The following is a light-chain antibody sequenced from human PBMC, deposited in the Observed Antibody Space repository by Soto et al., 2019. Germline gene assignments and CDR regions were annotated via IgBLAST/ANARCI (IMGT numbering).Light chain of an antibody. J-gene: IGKJ1*01. CDR1: QSVSSKY. V-gene: IGKV3-20*01. CDR2: GAS. Sequence: EIVMTQSPGSLSLSPGERATLSCRASQSVSSKYLGWYQQKPGQAPRLLIYGASNRATGIPDRFSGSGSGTDFTLTISRLEPEDFAVYYCHQYGSSPWTFGQGTKVDIK. CDR3: HQYGSSPWT.